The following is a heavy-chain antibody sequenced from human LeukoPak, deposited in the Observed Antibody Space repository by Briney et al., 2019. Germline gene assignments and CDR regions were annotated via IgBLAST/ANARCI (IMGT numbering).Heavy chain of an antibody. D-gene: IGHD2-2*01. Sequence: GGSLRLSCAASGFTFSSYSMNWVRQAPGKGLEWVSSISSSSSYIYYADSVKGRFTISRDNAKNSLYLQMNSLRAEDTAVYYCARVRGGYCSSTSCYAPLGYMDVWGKGTTVTVSS. CDR1: GFTFSSYS. V-gene: IGHV3-21*01. J-gene: IGHJ6*03. CDR2: ISSSSSYI. CDR3: ARVRGGYCSSTSCYAPLGYMDV.